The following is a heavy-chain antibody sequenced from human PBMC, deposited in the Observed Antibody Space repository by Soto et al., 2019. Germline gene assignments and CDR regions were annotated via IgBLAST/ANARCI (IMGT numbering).Heavy chain of an antibody. J-gene: IGHJ5*02. Sequence: QVQLVESGGGVVQPGRSLRLSCAASGFTFSRYAMHWVRQAPGKGLEWVAVVSYDGSNKYYADSVKGRFTISRDNSKNTLYLQMNRLRADDTAVYYCAREGGVLGQWSAGEFDPWGQGTLVTVSS. CDR2: VSYDGSNK. V-gene: IGHV3-30-3*01. CDR3: AREGGVLGQWSAGEFDP. CDR1: GFTFSRYA. D-gene: IGHD6-19*01.